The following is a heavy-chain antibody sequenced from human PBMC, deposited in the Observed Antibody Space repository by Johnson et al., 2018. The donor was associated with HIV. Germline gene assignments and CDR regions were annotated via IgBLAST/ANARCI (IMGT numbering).Heavy chain of an antibody. J-gene: IGHJ3*02. D-gene: IGHD6-19*01. V-gene: IGHV3-30*04. CDR2: ISYDGGLK. Sequence: QVQLVESGGVVVQPGGSLRLSCAASGFSFSSYAMHWVRQAPGKGLEWVTVISYDGGLKYYADSVKGRFTISRDNSKNTLYLQMNSLRAEDTAVYYCAKVNRMEQWLAGGGAFDIWGQGTMVTVSS. CDR3: AKVNRMEQWLAGGGAFDI. CDR1: GFSFSSYA.